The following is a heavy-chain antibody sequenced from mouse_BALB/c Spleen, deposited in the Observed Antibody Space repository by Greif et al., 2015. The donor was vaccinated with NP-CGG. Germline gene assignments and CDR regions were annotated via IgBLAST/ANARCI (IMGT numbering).Heavy chain of an antibody. CDR1: GYTFTSYW. CDR2: INPSNGRT. CDR3: ARVGKGTMYFDV. J-gene: IGHJ1*01. D-gene: IGHD2-10*02. V-gene: IGHV1S81*02. Sequence: QVQLQQSGAELVKPGASVKLSCKASGYTFTSYWMHWVKQRPGQGLEWIGEINPSNGRTNYNEKFKSKATLTVDKSSSTAYMQLSSLTSEDSAVYYCARVGKGTMYFDVWGAGTTVTVSS.